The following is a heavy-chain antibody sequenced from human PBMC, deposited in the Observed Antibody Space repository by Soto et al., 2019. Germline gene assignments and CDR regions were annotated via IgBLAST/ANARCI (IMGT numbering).Heavy chain of an antibody. Sequence: QVQLVQSGAEVKKPGASVKVSCKASGYTFTSYEINWVRQATGQGLEWMGWMNPNSGNTGYAQKFQGRVTMTRSTSISTAYMELRSLRSEDTAVYFCARGQSGYSSGWSPNDFWGQGTLVTVSS. CDR1: GYTFTSYE. V-gene: IGHV1-8*01. CDR2: MNPNSGNT. J-gene: IGHJ4*02. CDR3: ARGQSGYSSGWSPNDF. D-gene: IGHD6-19*01.